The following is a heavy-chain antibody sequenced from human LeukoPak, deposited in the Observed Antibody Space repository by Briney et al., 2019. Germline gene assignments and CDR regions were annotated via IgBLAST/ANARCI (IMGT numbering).Heavy chain of an antibody. D-gene: IGHD3-10*01. CDR1: GFNFSSYA. Sequence: GGSLRLSCTASGFNFSSYAMTWVRQAPGKGLDWVSTIRAGGGDTFYSDSVKGRFSISRDNSENTLILQMDSLRADDTAIYYCAKILASGSGSYWGQGTLVLVSS. V-gene: IGHV3-23*01. CDR3: AKILASGSGSY. J-gene: IGHJ4*02. CDR2: IRAGGGDT.